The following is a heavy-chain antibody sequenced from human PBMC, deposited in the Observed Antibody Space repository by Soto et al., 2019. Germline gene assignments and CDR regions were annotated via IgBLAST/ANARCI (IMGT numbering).Heavy chain of an antibody. D-gene: IGHD2-15*01. CDR1: GGSISSGGYY. CDR3: AGGFTIVSHVE. Sequence: SETLSLTCTFPGGSISSGGYYLSWIRQHPGKGLEWIGYIYYSGSTYSNPSLTSRVTISVDPSTNQFSLKLSSVTAADPAVYYGAGGFTIVSHVEWGQGTLVTVSS. J-gene: IGHJ4*02. V-gene: IGHV4-31*03. CDR2: IYYSGST.